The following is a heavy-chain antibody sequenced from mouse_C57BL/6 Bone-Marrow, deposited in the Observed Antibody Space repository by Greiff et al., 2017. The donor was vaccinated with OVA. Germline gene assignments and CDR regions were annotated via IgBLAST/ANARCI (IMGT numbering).Heavy chain of an antibody. CDR2: ISDGGSYT. J-gene: IGHJ4*01. Sequence: EVKLVESGGGLVKPGGSLKLSCAASGFTFSSYAMSWVRQTPEKRLEWVATISDGGSYTYYPDNVKGRFTISRDNAKNNLYLQMSHLKSEDTAMYYCARYDYTYAMDYWGQGTSVTVSS. V-gene: IGHV5-4*03. D-gene: IGHD2-4*01. CDR3: ARYDYTYAMDY. CDR1: GFTFSSYA.